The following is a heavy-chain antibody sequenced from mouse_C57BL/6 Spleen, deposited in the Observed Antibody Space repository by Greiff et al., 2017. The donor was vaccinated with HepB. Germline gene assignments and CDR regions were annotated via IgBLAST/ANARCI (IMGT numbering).Heavy chain of an antibody. CDR2: IYPSDSET. V-gene: IGHV1-61*01. D-gene: IGHD2-3*01. Sequence: QVQLQQPGAELVRPGSSVKLSCKASGYTFTSYWMDWVKQRPGQGLEWIGNIYPSDSETHYNQKFKDKATLTVDKSSSTAYMQLSSLTSEDSAVYYCARSLLLYDYYAMDYWGQGTSVTVSS. J-gene: IGHJ4*01. CDR3: ARSLLLYDYYAMDY. CDR1: GYTFTSYW.